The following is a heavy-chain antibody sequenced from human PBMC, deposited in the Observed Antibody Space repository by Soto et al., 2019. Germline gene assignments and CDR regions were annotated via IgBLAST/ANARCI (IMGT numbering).Heavy chain of an antibody. J-gene: IGHJ6*02. CDR3: ASLGAAGIIKDYYYYYGMDV. Sequence: LETLSLTCTVSGGSISSSSYYWGWIRQPPGKGLEWIGSIYYSGSTYYNPSLKSRVTISVDTSKNQFSLKLSSVTAADTAVYYCASLGAAGIIKDYYYYYGMDVCVPGTTVTVSS. D-gene: IGHD6-19*01. CDR2: IYYSGST. CDR1: GGSISSSSYY. V-gene: IGHV4-39*01.